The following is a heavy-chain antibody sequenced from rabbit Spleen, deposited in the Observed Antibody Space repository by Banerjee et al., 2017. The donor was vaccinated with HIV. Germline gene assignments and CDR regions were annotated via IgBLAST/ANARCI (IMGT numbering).Heavy chain of an antibody. D-gene: IGHD1-1*01. CDR1: GFDLSTYYD. V-gene: IGHV1S45*01. J-gene: IGHJ6*01. Sequence: QEQLVESGGGLVKPGASLTLTCTASGFDLSTYYDMCWVRQAPGKGLEWIACIDGGSSGSTYYASWAKGRFTISKTSSTTVTLQMTRLTAADTATYFCARDTSSSFSSYGMDLWGPGTLVTVS. CDR3: ARDTSSSFSSYGMDL. CDR2: IDGGSSGST.